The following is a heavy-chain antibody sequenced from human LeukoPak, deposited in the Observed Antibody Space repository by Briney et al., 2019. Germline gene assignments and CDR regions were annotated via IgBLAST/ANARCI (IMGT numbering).Heavy chain of an antibody. J-gene: IGHJ4*02. CDR2: VCGSGEST. D-gene: IGHD6-6*01. Sequence: GGSLRLSCAASGFTFSTHTMNWVRQAPGKGLEWVSSVCGSGESTYYADSVKGRFTISRDNAKNSLYLQMNSLRDEDTAVYYCARDFSPPPYSSSSALWGQGTLVTVSS. CDR3: ARDFSPPPYSSSSAL. V-gene: IGHV3-23*01. CDR1: GFTFSTHT.